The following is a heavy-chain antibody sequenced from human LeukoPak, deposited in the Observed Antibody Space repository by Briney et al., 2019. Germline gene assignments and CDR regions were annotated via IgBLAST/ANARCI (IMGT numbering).Heavy chain of an antibody. CDR2: ISYDGSNK. CDR1: GFTFSIYA. CDR3: ASPYYDFWSGYYTTPDSDY. D-gene: IGHD3-3*01. Sequence: GGSLRLSCAASGFTFSIYAMHWVRQAPGKGLEWVAVISYDGSNKYYADSVKGRFTISRDNSKNTLYLQMNSLRAEDTAVYYCASPYYDFWSGYYTTPDSDYWGQGTLVTVSS. J-gene: IGHJ4*02. V-gene: IGHV3-30-3*01.